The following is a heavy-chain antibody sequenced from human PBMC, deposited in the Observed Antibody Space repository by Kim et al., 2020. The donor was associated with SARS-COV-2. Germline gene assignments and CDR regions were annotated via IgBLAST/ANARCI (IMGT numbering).Heavy chain of an antibody. CDR2: ISCSGGST. J-gene: IGHJ4*02. CDR3: AKLGGSSWYSSYYFDY. V-gene: IGHV3-23*01. Sequence: GGSLRLSCAASGFTFSSYAMSWVRQAPGKGLEWVSAISCSGGSTYYADSVKGRFTISRDNSKNTLYLQMNSLRAEDTAVYYCAKLGGSSWYSSYYFDYWGQGTLVTVSS. CDR1: GFTFSSYA. D-gene: IGHD6-13*01.